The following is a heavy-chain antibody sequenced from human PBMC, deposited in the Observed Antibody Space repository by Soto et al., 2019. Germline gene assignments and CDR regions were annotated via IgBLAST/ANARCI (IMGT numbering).Heavy chain of an antibody. CDR2: INPNSGDT. CDR1: GYTFTGYY. CDR3: ARESPSTSWQTFDY. J-gene: IGHJ4*02. Sequence: QVQLVQSGAEVKKPGASVKVSCKASGYTFTGYYMHWVRQAPGQGLEWMGWINPNSGDTNYAQKFQGWVTMTSDTSIRAAYMELSRLRSDDTAVYYCARESPSTSWQTFDYWGQGTLVTVSS. D-gene: IGHD2-2*01. V-gene: IGHV1-2*04.